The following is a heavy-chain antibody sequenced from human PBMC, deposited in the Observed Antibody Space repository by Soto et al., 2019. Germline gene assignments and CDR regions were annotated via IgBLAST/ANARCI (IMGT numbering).Heavy chain of an antibody. CDR2: FSLSGTT. D-gene: IGHD2-8*02. Sequence: AETLSLSCAVSVASITGTSYWSFIRQPAGKGLEWIGRFSLSGTTNYNPSLRSRVTMSADVSKNQFSLRLTSVTAADTALYYCARGMTPPGAPAWYYFDSWGQGTLVTVSS. V-gene: IGHV4-59*10. CDR3: ARGMTPPGAPAWYYFDS. J-gene: IGHJ4*02. CDR1: VASITGTSY.